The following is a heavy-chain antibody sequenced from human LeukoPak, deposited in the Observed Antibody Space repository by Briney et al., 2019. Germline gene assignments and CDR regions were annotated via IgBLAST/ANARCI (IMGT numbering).Heavy chain of an antibody. CDR3: ARRYNSYYFDY. D-gene: IGHD1-20*01. CDR1: GFTFSSYA. V-gene: IGHV3-23*01. J-gene: IGHJ4*02. Sequence: GGSLRLSCAASGFTFSSYAMSWVRQAPGKGLEWVSAISGSGGSTYYADSVKGRFTISRDNSKNTLYLQMNSRRAEDTAVYFCARRYNSYYFDYWGQGTLVTVSS. CDR2: ISGSGGST.